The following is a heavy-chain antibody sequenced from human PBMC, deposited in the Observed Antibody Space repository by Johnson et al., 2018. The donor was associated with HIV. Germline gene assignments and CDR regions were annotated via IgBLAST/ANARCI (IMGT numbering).Heavy chain of an antibody. Sequence: VQLVESGGGFVQPGGSLRLSCAASGFTFSNYAMGWVRQAPGKGLEWVSSISGSGGAVYFADSVKGRFTISRDNSKNTMYLQMNSLRAEDTAIYYCAKFRGYYDPFDIWGQGTMVTVSS. CDR3: AKFRGYYDPFDI. J-gene: IGHJ3*02. CDR2: ISGSGGAV. D-gene: IGHD3-3*01. CDR1: GFTFSNYA. V-gene: IGHV3-23*04.